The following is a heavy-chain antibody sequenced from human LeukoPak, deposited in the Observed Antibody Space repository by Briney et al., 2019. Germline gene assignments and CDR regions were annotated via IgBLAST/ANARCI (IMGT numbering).Heavy chain of an antibody. V-gene: IGHV4-34*01. CDR2: INHSGST. D-gene: IGHD4-11*01. Sequence: SETLSLTCAVYGGSFSGYYWSWIRQPPGKGLEWIGEINHSGSTNYNPSLKSRVTISVDTSKNQFSLKLSSVTAADTAVYYCARNADYSNYGLSLDYWGQGTLVTVSS. J-gene: IGHJ4*02. CDR3: ARNADYSNYGLSLDY. CDR1: GGSFSGYY.